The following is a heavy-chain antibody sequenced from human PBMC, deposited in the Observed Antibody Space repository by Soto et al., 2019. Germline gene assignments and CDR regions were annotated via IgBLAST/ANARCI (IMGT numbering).Heavy chain of an antibody. J-gene: IGHJ5*02. CDR1: GYTFTSYD. CDR2: MNPNSGNT. D-gene: IGHD2-2*01. V-gene: IGHV1-8*01. Sequence: ASVKVSCKASGYTFTSYDINWVRQATGQGLEWMGWMNPNSGNTGYAQKFQGRVTMTRNTSISTAYMELSSLRSEDTAVYYCARSGYCSSTSCYRRNNWFDPWGQGTLVTVSS. CDR3: ARSGYCSSTSCYRRNNWFDP.